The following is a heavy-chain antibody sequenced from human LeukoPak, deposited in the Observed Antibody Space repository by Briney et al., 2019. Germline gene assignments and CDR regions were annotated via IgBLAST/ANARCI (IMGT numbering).Heavy chain of an antibody. D-gene: IGHD3-22*01. V-gene: IGHV3-66*01. Sequence: GGSLRLSCAASGFIVSNNYMTWVRQAPGEGLQWVSIIYSGGSTFYADSVKGRFTISRDNSKNTVYLQMKSLRVDDTAVYYCARVNYYYDSSGPYFDYWGQGSLVTVSS. CDR1: GFIVSNNY. J-gene: IGHJ4*02. CDR2: IYSGGST. CDR3: ARVNYYYDSSGPYFDY.